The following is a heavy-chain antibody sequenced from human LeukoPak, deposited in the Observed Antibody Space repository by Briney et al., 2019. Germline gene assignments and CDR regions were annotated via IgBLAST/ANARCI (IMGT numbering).Heavy chain of an antibody. D-gene: IGHD6-19*01. V-gene: IGHV3-21*01. CDR2: ISSSSSYI. J-gene: IGHJ5*02. Sequence: PGGSLRLSCAASGFTFSSYSVSWVRQAPGKGLEWVSSISSSSSYIYYADSLKGRFTISRDNAKNSLYLQMNSLRAEDTAVYYCTRARAVASFYGFDPWGQGTLVTVSS. CDR1: GFTFSSYS. CDR3: TRARAVASFYGFDP.